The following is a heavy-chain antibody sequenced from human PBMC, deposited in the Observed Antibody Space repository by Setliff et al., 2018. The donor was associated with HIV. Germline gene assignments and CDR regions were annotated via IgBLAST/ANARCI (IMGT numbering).Heavy chain of an antibody. CDR1: GGSFSGYY. CDR3: ASVNWNYLGYWFDP. Sequence: PSETLSLTCAVYGGSFSGYYWSWIRQPPGKGLEWIGEINHSGSTNYNPSLKSRVTISVDTSKNQFSLKMTSVTAADTALYYCASVNWNYLGYWFDPWGQGTLVTVSS. CDR2: INHSGST. V-gene: IGHV4-34*01. D-gene: IGHD1-7*01. J-gene: IGHJ5*02.